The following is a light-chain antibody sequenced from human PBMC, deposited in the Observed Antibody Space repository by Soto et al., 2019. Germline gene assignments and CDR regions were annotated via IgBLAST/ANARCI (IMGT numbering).Light chain of an antibody. CDR2: GAS. CDR3: QQSGNSPLT. CDR1: QSVSNDF. V-gene: IGKV3-20*01. Sequence: EIVLTQSPGILSLSPGERATLSCRASQSVSNDFLAWYQQKPGQAPRLLIYGASSRATGIPDRFSGSGSGTDFSLTISRLESEDFAVYYCQQSGNSPLTFGGGTKVDIK. J-gene: IGKJ4*01.